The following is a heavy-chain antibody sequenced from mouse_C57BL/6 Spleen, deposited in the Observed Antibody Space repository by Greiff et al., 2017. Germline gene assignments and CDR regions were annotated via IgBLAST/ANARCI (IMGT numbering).Heavy chain of an antibody. V-gene: IGHV1-75*01. CDR1: GYTFTDYY. CDR3: ARWGYYGSREAMDY. J-gene: IGHJ4*01. D-gene: IGHD1-1*01. CDR2: IFPGSGST. Sequence: VQLQQSGPELVKPGASVKISCKASGYTFTDYYINWVKQRPGQGLEWIGWIFPGSGSTYYNEPFKGKATLTVDKSSSTAYMLLSSLTSEDSAVYFWARWGYYGSREAMDYWGQGTSVTVSS.